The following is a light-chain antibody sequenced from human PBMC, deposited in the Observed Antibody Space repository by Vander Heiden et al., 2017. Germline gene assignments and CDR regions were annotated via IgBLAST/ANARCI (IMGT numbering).Light chain of an antibody. V-gene: IGLV1-44*01. CDR1: TSNIGSCA. Sequence: SVLPQPPSASGPPGQRVTISCSGSTSNIGSCAVNWYQPLPGTAPKLLIHRNNQRPSGVPDRFSGSKSGTSASLAISGLQAEDDADYYCAAGDDILNGVVFGGGTKLTVL. CDR2: RNN. CDR3: AAGDDILNGVV. J-gene: IGLJ2*01.